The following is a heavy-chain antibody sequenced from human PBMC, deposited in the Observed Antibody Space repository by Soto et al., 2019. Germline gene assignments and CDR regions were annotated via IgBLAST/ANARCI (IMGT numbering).Heavy chain of an antibody. CDR3: ARTDGYYRGRHFDF. Sequence: SGPTLVNPTQTLTLTCTFSGFSLRTTGMRVSWIRQPPGKALEWLARIDWDDDKFYSTSLKTRLTISKDTSENQVVLTMTNMDPVDTATYYCARTDGYYRGRHFDFWGQGTLVTFSS. J-gene: IGHJ4*02. D-gene: IGHD3-10*01. CDR1: GFSLRTTGMR. V-gene: IGHV2-70*04. CDR2: IDWDDDK.